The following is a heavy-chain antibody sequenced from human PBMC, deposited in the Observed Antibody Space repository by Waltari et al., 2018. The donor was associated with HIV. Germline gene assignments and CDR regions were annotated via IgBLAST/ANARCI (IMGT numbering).Heavy chain of an antibody. Sequence: QLHLQESGPGLVKPSEPLSLTCSVPGASISNSSYYWAWIRQPPGKGLEWIGAIYYSGTAYYNPSVKSRVSASLDASKNELSLKLTSVTATDTALYYCARLRFHSLYYFDSWGPGILVTVSS. J-gene: IGHJ4*02. CDR2: IYYSGTA. CDR1: GASISNSSYY. CDR3: ARLRFHSLYYFDS. V-gene: IGHV4-39*01. D-gene: IGHD3-16*01.